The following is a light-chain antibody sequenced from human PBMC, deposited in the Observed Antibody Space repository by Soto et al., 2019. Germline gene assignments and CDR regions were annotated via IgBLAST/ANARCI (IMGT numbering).Light chain of an antibody. J-gene: IGLJ1*01. CDR2: DII. Sequence: QSALTQPVSVSGSPGQSITISCTGTSSDVGAYIFVSWYQQHPGKAPKLMIYDIINRPSGVSNRFSGSKSGNTASLAISGLQAEDEAAYYCVSFTTSMSYVFGTGTKVTVL. V-gene: IGLV2-14*03. CDR1: SSDVGAYIF. CDR3: VSFTTSMSYV.